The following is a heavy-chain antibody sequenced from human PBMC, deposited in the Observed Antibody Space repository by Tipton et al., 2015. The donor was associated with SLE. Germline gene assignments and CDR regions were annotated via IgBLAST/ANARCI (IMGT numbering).Heavy chain of an antibody. V-gene: IGHV4-61*02. CDR3: ARGAKERITLVRVRPYYFDY. D-gene: IGHD3-10*01. CDR2: IYTSGRT. J-gene: IGHJ4*01. Sequence: TLSLTCTVSGGSISSATYYWNWIRQPAGKTLEWIGRIYTSGRTNYNPSLKSRVTLSLDRSKNQFSLKLDSATAADTAVYYCARGAKERITLVRVRPYYFDYWGQGSLVTVSS. CDR1: GGSISSATYY.